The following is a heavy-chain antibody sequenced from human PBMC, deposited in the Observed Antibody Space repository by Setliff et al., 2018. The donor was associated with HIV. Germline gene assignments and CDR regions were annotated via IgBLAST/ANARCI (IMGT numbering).Heavy chain of an antibody. D-gene: IGHD2-15*01. CDR2: INPSSGGT. V-gene: IGHV1-2*02. J-gene: IGHJ6*03. CDR1: GYTFTGHY. Sequence: ASVKVSCKASGYTFTGHYMHWVRQAPGQGLEWMGWINPSSGGTNYTQKFQGRVTLTRDTSISTAYMELSRLRSDDTAVYYCARDGRYCSGGSCFTNRASYYYYYMDVWGKGTTVTVSS. CDR3: ARDGRYCSGGSCFTNRASYYYYYMDV.